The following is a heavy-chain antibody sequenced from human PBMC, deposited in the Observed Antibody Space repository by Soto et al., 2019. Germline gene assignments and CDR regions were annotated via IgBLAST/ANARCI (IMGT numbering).Heavy chain of an antibody. D-gene: IGHD3-22*01. Sequence: QVTLVQSGAEVKKPGASIKVSCKASGYSFATSGMTWVRQAHGQGLEWVGWISAYNGNSNYDQNLQDRVTMTTDTSTNTAYLELRTLRSDDSAVYYCARAGQYYDASGYANWGQGTLVTVSS. J-gene: IGHJ4*02. CDR3: ARAGQYYDASGYAN. CDR2: ISAYNGNS. CDR1: GYSFATSG. V-gene: IGHV1-18*01.